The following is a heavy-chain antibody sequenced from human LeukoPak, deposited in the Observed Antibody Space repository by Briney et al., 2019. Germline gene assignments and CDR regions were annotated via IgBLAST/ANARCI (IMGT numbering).Heavy chain of an antibody. CDR2: IWYDGSNK. J-gene: IGHJ4*02. CDR1: GFTFSSYG. V-gene: IGHV3-33*06. CDR3: AKDQDIGGKSFDY. Sequence: PGRSLRLSCAASGFTFSSYGMHWVRQAPGKGPEWVAVIWYDGSNKYYADSVKGRFTISRDNSKNTLYLQMNSLRAEDTAVYYCAKDQDIGGKSFDYWGQGTLVTVSS. D-gene: IGHD2-15*01.